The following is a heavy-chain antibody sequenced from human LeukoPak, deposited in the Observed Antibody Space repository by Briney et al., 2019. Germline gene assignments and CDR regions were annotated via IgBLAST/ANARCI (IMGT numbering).Heavy chain of an antibody. D-gene: IGHD3-3*01. CDR2: IYTSGST. CDR1: GGSISSGSYY. J-gene: IGHJ4*02. Sequence: PSQTLSLTCTVSGGSISSGSYYWSWIRQPAGKGLEWIGRIYTSGSTNYNPSLKSRVTISVDTSKNQFSLKLSSVTAADTAVYHCARGTWRYYFDYWGQGTLVTVSS. CDR3: ARGTWRYYFDY. V-gene: IGHV4-61*02.